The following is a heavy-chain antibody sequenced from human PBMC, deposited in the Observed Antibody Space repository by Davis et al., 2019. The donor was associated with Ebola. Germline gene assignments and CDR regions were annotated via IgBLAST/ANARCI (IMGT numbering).Heavy chain of an antibody. CDR3: ARDEKASSWSYNWFDP. V-gene: IGHV1-18*01. D-gene: IGHD6-13*01. J-gene: IGHJ5*02. Sequence: ASVKVSCKASGYTFTTYVIHWVRQAPGQGLEWMGWISAYNGNTNYAQKLQGRVTMTTDTSTSTAYMELRSLRSDDTAVYYCARDEKASSWSYNWFDPWGQGTLVTVSS. CDR2: ISAYNGNT. CDR1: GYTFTTYV.